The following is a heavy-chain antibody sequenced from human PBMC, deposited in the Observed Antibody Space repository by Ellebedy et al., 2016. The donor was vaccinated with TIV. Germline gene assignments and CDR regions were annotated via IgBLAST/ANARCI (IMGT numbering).Heavy chain of an antibody. V-gene: IGHV1-18*01. CDR2: INADNGVT. Sequence: AASVKVSCKASGYTFTNYDLNWVRQAPGQGLELMGWINADNGVTKYSQKFQDRVTITSDTSASIAYMELNSLRSEDTDVYYCARAKVDRRLSLNQWGQGTLVTVSS. CDR1: GYTFTNYD. D-gene: IGHD5-12*01. J-gene: IGHJ4*02. CDR3: ARAKVDRRLSLNQ.